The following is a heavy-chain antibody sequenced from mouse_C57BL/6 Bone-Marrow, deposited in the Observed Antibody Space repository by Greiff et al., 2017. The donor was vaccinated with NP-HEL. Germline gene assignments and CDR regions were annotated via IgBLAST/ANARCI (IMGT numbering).Heavy chain of an antibody. V-gene: IGHV1-61*01. J-gene: IGHJ3*01. D-gene: IGHD2-3*01. Sequence: QVQLQQPGAELVRPGSSVKLSCKASGYTFTSYWMDWVKQRPGQGLEWIGNIYPSDSETPYNQKFKDKATLTVDKSSSTAYMQLSSLTSEDSAVYYCARWGHMTSYWGQGTLVTVSA. CDR1: GYTFTSYW. CDR3: ARWGHMTSY. CDR2: IYPSDSET.